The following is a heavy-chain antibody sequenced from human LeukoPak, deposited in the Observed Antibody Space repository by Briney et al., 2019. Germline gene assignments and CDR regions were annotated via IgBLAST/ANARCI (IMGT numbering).Heavy chain of an antibody. V-gene: IGHV3-23*01. J-gene: IGHJ4*02. CDR2: ISGSGGST. CDR1: GFTFSSYA. Sequence: PGGSLRLSCAASGFTFSSYAMSWVRQAPGKGLEWVSAISGSGGSTYYADSVKGRFTISRDNSKHTLYLQMNSLRAEDTAVYYFAKADIYCSSTSCLYLDYWGQGTLVTVSS. CDR3: AKADIYCSSTSCLYLDY. D-gene: IGHD2-2*01.